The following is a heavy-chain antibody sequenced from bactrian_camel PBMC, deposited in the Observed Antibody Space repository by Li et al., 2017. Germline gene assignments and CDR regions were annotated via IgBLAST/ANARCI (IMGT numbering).Heavy chain of an antibody. D-gene: IGHD4*01. CDR2: IDGVGDT. Sequence: HVQQVESGGGSVQTGGSLRLSCAASSGTFDTASMAWYRQAPGNECLLVSSIDGVGDTAYADSVSGRFSISHDNTKNSVDLQMNSLKPDDTAVYYCAADILPTIWTMTGCGKEAFGRWGQGTQVTVS. CDR3: AADILPTIWTMTGCGKEAFGR. V-gene: IGHV3S53*01. J-gene: IGHJ6*01. CDR1: SGTFDTAS.